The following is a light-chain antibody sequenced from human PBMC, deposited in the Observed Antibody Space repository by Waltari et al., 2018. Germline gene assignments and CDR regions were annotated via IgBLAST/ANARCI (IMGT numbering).Light chain of an antibody. CDR2: TAS. Sequence: DIQMTQSPSSLSASVGDRVTITCRASETIRIYLNWYQQKPGKAPKLLINTASRLQRGVPSRFSGSGSGTDFTLTISTLQHEDFATYYCQQSYSIPLTFGGGTKVEIK. V-gene: IGKV1-39*01. J-gene: IGKJ4*01. CDR3: QQSYSIPLT. CDR1: ETIRIY.